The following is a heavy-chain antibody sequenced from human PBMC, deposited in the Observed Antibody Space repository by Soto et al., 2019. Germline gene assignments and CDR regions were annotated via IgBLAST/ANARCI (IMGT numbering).Heavy chain of an antibody. Sequence: SETLSLTCAVSGGSISSSNWWSWVRQPPGKGLEWIGEIYHSGSTNYNPSLKSRVTISVDKSKNQFSLRLSSVTAADTAVYYCATARVAPTLRDYGMDVWGQGTTVTVSS. D-gene: IGHD3-10*01. CDR3: ATARVAPTLRDYGMDV. J-gene: IGHJ6*02. CDR1: GGSISSSNW. V-gene: IGHV4-4*02. CDR2: IYHSGST.